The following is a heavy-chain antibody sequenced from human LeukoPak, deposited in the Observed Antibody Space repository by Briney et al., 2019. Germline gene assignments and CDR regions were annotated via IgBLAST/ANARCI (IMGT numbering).Heavy chain of an antibody. Sequence: ASLKVSRKASGYTFTGYYMHRVRPTPGQGLEWMGWINPNSGGTNYAQKFQGRVTMTRDTSISTAYMELSRLRSDDTAVYYCARDLLWFAEYAFDICGQGTMVTVSS. CDR3: ARDLLWFAEYAFDI. CDR2: INPNSGGT. CDR1: GYTFTGYY. J-gene: IGHJ3*02. V-gene: IGHV1-2*02. D-gene: IGHD3-10*01.